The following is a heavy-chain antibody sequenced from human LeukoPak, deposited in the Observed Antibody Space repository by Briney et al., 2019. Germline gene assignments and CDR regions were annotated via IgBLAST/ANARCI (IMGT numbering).Heavy chain of an antibody. CDR2: IYTSGST. V-gene: IGHV4-61*02. CDR1: GGSISSGSYY. D-gene: IGHD3-22*01. J-gene: IGHJ3*02. Sequence: SETLSLTCTVSGGSISSGSYYWSWIRQPAGKGLEWIGRIYTSGSTNYNPSLKSRVTISVDTSKNQFSLKLSSVTAADTAVYYCARETGSSGDHAFDIWGQGTMVTVSS. CDR3: ARETGSSGDHAFDI.